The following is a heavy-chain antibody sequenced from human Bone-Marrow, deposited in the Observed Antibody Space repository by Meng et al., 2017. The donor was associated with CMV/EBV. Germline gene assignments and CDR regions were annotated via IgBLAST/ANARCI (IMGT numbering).Heavy chain of an antibody. CDR1: RGTFSSYA. CDR3: ARGRIAARAYYGMDV. D-gene: IGHD6-6*01. J-gene: IGHJ6*02. CDR2: IIPIFGTA. V-gene: IGHV1-69*05. Sequence: SVKVSCKASRGTFSSYAISWVRQAPGQGLEWMGGIIPIFGTANYAQKFQGRVTITTDESTSTAYMELSSLRSEDTAVDYCARGRIAARAYYGMDVWGQGTTVTVSS.